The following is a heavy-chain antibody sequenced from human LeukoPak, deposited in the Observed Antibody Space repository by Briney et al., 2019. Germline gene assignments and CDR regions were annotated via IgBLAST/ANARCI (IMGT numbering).Heavy chain of an antibody. CDR3: AREGHSDLLTGYSPVEYYYYYMDV. V-gene: IGHV3-30*04. Sequence: GGSLRLSCAVSGFTLTNYAVHRVRQAPGKGLEWLAVLSNDGKNKYLADSVKGRFSVSRDTSKDTLYLQMDSLRAEDTAVYYCAREGHSDLLTGYSPVEYYYYYMDVWGKGTTVTVSS. CDR1: GFTLTNYA. J-gene: IGHJ6*03. CDR2: LSNDGKNK. D-gene: IGHD3-9*01.